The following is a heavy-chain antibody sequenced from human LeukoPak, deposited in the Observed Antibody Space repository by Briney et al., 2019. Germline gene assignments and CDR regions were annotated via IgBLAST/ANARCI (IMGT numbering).Heavy chain of an antibody. CDR2: FDPEDGET. J-gene: IGHJ6*03. Sequence: ASVKVSCKVSGYTLTELSMHWVRQAPGKGLEWMGGFDPEDGETIYAQKFQGRVTMTEDTSTDTAYMELSSLRSEDTAVYYCAREKYEETPGEGDYYYMDVWGKGTTVTVSS. CDR1: GYTLTELS. V-gene: IGHV1-24*01. D-gene: IGHD1-14*01. CDR3: AREKYEETPGEGDYYYMDV.